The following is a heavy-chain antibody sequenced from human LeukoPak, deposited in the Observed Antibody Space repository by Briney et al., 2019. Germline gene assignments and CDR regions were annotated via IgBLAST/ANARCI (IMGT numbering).Heavy chain of an antibody. CDR1: GYTFTGYY. D-gene: IGHD3-16*01. J-gene: IGHJ3*02. V-gene: IGHV1-2*02. CDR2: INPNSGGT. Sequence: GASVKVSCKASGYTFTGYYMHWVRQAPGQGLEWMGWINPNSGGTNYAQKFQGRVTMTRDTSISTAYMELSRLRSDDTAVYYCARVGSWGAKGDAFDIWGQGTMVTVSS. CDR3: ARVGSWGAKGDAFDI.